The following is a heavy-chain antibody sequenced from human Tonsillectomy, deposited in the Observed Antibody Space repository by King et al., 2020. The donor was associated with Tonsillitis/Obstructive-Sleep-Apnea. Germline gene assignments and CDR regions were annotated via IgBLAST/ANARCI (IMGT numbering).Heavy chain of an antibody. V-gene: IGHV3-23*04. CDR2: LCGRGGSP. Sequence: VQLVESGGCLVQPGGSLRRSCAASGFTFSSYAMSWVRQAPGKWLEWDSALCGRGGSPYDADSVKGRFTISRDNSKNTLYLAMNSLRAEDTAVYYGAKDLTVTIRDYYYYMDVWGKGTTVTVSS. CDR3: AKDLTVTIRDYYYYMDV. CDR1: GFTFSSYA. J-gene: IGHJ6*03. D-gene: IGHD4-17*01.